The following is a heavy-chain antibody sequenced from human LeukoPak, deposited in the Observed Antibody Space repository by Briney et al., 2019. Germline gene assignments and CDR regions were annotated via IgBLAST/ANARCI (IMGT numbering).Heavy chain of an antibody. CDR2: INHSGST. D-gene: IGHD6-6*01. CDR3: ARRPDGSSSFRHYYYYYMDV. J-gene: IGHJ6*03. Sequence: SETLSLTCAVYGGSHSGYYWSWIRQPPGKGLEWIGEINHSGSTNYNPSLKSRVTISVDTSKNQFSLKLSSVTAADTAVYYCARRPDGSSSFRHYYYYYMDVWDKGTTVTVSS. V-gene: IGHV4-34*01. CDR1: GGSHSGYY.